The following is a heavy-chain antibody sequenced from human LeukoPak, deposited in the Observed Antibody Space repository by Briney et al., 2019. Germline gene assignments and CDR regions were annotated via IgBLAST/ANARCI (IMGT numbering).Heavy chain of an antibody. J-gene: IGHJ5*02. CDR3: ARGRKGGYDWGKVSWFDP. CDR2: INAGNGNT. CDR1: GGTFSSYA. Sequence: ASVKVSCKASGGTFSSYAISWVRQAPGQRLEWMGWINAGNGNTKYSQKFQGRVTITRDTSASTAYMELSSLRSEDTAVYYCARGRKGGYDWGKVSWFDPWGQGTLVTVSS. D-gene: IGHD5-12*01. V-gene: IGHV1-3*01.